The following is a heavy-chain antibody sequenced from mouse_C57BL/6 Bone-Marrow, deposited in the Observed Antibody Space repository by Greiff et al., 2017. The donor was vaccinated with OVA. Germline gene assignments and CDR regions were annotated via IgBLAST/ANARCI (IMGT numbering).Heavy chain of an antibody. CDR1: GFSLSTSGMG. D-gene: IGHD2-4*01. CDR3: ARNKNYDYDLYAMDY. CDR2: IYWDDDK. Sequence: QVTLKVSGPGILQSSQTLSLTCSFSGFSLSTSGMGVSWIRQPSGKGLEWLAHIYWDDDKRYNPSLKSRLTISKDTSRNQVFLKLTSVDTADTATYYCARNKNYDYDLYAMDYWGQGTSVTVSS. J-gene: IGHJ4*01. V-gene: IGHV8-12*01.